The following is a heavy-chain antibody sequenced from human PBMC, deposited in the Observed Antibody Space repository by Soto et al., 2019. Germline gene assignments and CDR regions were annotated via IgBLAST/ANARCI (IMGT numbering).Heavy chain of an antibody. CDR3: AREFSSAHINSFDF. D-gene: IGHD1-26*01. CDR2: ISHSGLT. CDR1: HGSISLDRFY. J-gene: IGHJ4*02. Sequence: QVELQESGPGLVKPSETLSLTCTVSHGSISLDRFYWTWIRQPPGKGLEWIGYISHSGLTKYNPSLESRVTISVDSSNNQFSLKLKSVTAADTAVYYCAREFSSAHINSFDFCGQGTLVSVSS. V-gene: IGHV4-61*01.